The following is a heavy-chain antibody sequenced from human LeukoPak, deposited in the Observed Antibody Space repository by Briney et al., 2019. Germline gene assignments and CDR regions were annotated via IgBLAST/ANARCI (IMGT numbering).Heavy chain of an antibody. CDR3: ARIKSSGWYYDY. D-gene: IGHD6-19*01. Sequence: PSETLSLTCAVSGGSIRNSSFYWGWIRQPPGKGLEWIGYVYYSGSTNYNPSLKSRVTISLDTSKNQFSLRLSSVTAADTAVYYCARIKSSGWYYDYWGQGTLVTVSS. CDR2: VYYSGST. V-gene: IGHV4-61*05. J-gene: IGHJ4*02. CDR1: GGSIRNSSFY.